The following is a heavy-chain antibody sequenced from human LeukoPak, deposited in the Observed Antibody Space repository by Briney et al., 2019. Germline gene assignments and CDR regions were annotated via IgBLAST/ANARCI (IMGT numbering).Heavy chain of an antibody. CDR2: ISYDGSKK. Sequence: GRSLRLSCAASGFTFSSYGMHWVRQAPGKGLEWVAVISYDGSKKYYADSVKGRFTISRDNSKNTLYLQMNSLRAEDTAVYYCAKDSSVLYYYYGMDVWGQGTTVTVSS. J-gene: IGHJ6*02. CDR3: AKDSSVLYYYYGMDV. D-gene: IGHD1-1*01. V-gene: IGHV3-30*18. CDR1: GFTFSSYG.